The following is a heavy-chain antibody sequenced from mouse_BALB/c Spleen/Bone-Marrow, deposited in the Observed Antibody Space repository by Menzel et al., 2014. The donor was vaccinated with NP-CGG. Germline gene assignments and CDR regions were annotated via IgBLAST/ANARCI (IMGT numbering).Heavy chain of an antibody. Sequence: EESGGRLVTPGTPLALTCTVSGFSLSSYALGWVRQAPGKGLEWIGLINTFAGAYYATWAKGRFTISKTSTTVDLRITSPTTEDTATYFCARSGYVGGWGTFDRRGPGTLVTVSS. CDR2: INTFAGA. CDR1: GFSLSSYA. CDR3: ARSGYVGGWGTFDR. V-gene: IGHV5-6-5*01. J-gene: IGHJ1*01. D-gene: IGHD1-1*02.